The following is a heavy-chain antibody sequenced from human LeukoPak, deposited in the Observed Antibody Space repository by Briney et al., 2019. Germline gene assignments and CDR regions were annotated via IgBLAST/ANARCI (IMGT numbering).Heavy chain of an antibody. J-gene: IGHJ4*02. CDR1: GGSFSGYY. V-gene: IGHV4-34*01. CDR2: INHSGST. D-gene: IGHD3-3*02. CDR3: ARHFRPHFDY. Sequence: SETLSLTCAVYGGSFSGYYWSWIRQPPGKGLEWIGEINHSGSTNYNPSLKSRVTISVDTSKNQFSLKLSSVTAADTAVYYCARHFRPHFDYWGQGTLVTVSS.